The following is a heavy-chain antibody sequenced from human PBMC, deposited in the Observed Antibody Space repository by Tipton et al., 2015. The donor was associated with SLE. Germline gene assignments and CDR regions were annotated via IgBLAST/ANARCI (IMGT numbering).Heavy chain of an antibody. V-gene: IGHV3-48*03. CDR2: ISSSGSTI. CDR3: ARGGGYSYYYYYMDV. Sequence: SLRLSCAASGFTFSSYEMNWVRQAPGKGLEWVSYISSSGSTIYYADSVKGRFTISRDNAKNSLYLQMNSLRAEDTAVYYCARGGGYSYYYYYMDVWGKGTTVTVSS. D-gene: IGHD6-13*01. CDR1: GFTFSSYE. J-gene: IGHJ6*03.